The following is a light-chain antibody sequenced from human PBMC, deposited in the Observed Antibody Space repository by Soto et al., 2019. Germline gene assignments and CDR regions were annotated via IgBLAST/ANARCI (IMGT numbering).Light chain of an antibody. Sequence: DIPVTQSPSSLSASLGDRVTITCRASQSISSYLNWYQQKPGKAPNLLIYSATNLESGVPSRFSGSGSGTDFTLTISRLQPEDFATYYCQQSHSTPWTFGQGTKVEIK. J-gene: IGKJ1*01. V-gene: IGKV1-39*01. CDR2: SAT. CDR3: QQSHSTPWT. CDR1: QSISSY.